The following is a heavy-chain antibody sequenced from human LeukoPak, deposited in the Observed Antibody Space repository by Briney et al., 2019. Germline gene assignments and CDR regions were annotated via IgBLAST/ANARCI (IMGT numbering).Heavy chain of an antibody. CDR1: GNSLSETS. Sequence: ASVKVSCKVSGNSLSETSIHWVRQAPGQWLEWMGGFEPEDGEPIFAQRFQGRFSMSEDTSTDTAYMELSSLTLEDTAVYYCATADKWEPLDYWGQGTLVTVSS. V-gene: IGHV1-24*01. CDR2: FEPEDGEP. J-gene: IGHJ4*02. CDR3: ATADKWEPLDY. D-gene: IGHD1-26*01.